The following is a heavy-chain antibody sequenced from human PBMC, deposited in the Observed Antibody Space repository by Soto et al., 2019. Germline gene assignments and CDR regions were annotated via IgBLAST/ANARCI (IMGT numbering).Heavy chain of an antibody. V-gene: IGHV6-1*01. Sequence: KQSQTLSLTCAISGDTVSSTSAAWNWIRQSPSRGLEWLGRTYYRSKWCNDYAVSVKSRININPDTSKNQFSLQLNSVTPEDTAVYYCARDPGYSYGHFDYWGQGTLVTVSS. CDR3: ARDPGYSYGHFDY. CDR2: TYYRSKWCN. D-gene: IGHD5-18*01. J-gene: IGHJ4*02. CDR1: GDTVSSTSAA.